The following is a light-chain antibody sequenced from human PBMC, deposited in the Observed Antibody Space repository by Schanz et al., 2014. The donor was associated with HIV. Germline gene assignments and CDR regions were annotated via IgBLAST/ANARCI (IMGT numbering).Light chain of an antibody. V-gene: IGLV2-14*02. CDR1: RSDVGSYNL. Sequence: QSALTQPASVSGSPGQSITISCTGTRSDVGSYNLVSWYQQHPGKAPKLMIYDVSNRPSGVPDRFSGSKSGNTASLTVSGLQDEDEADYYCAAWDDSLNGAVFGGGTQLTVL. CDR3: AAWDDSLNGAV. CDR2: DVS. J-gene: IGLJ7*01.